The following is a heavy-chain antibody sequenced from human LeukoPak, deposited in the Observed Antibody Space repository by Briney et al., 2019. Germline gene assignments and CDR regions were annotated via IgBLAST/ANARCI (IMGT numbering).Heavy chain of an antibody. D-gene: IGHD4-17*01. CDR3: ARGSAVTPNLFDY. J-gene: IGHJ4*02. Sequence: GGSLRLSCAASGFIFSSYAMHWVRQAPGKGLEWVAVMSYDGGNKYYPDSVKGRFTISRDNSKRTLFLQMNSLRPEDTAVYYRARGSAVTPNLFDYWGQGTLVTVSS. V-gene: IGHV3-30*04. CDR2: MSYDGGNK. CDR1: GFIFSSYA.